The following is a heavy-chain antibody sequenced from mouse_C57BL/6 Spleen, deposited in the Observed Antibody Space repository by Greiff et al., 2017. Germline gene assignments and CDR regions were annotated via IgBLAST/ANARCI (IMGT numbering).Heavy chain of an antibody. V-gene: IGHV5-9-1*02. J-gene: IGHJ4*01. CDR3: TRGQISRAMDY. CDR1: GFTFSSYA. D-gene: IGHD3-3*01. CDR2: ISSGGDYI. Sequence: EVKVVESGEGLVKPGGSLKLSCAASGFTFSSYAMSWVRQTPEKRLEWVAYISSGGDYIYYADTVKGRFTISRDNARNTLYLQMSSLKSEDTTMYYCTRGQISRAMDYWGQGTSVTVSS.